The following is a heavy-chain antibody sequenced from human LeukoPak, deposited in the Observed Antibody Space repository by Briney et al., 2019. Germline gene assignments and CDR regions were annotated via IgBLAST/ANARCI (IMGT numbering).Heavy chain of an antibody. CDR1: GGTFSSYA. D-gene: IGHD2-2*01. J-gene: IGHJ6*03. CDR3: ASYVPYCSSTSCYNYYYYYMDV. Sequence: ASAKVSCKASGGTFSSYAISWVRQAPGQGLEWMGGIIPIFGTANYAQKFQGRVTITADESTSTAYMELSSLRSEDTAVYYCASYVPYCSSTSCYNYYYYYMDVWGKGTTVTVSS. CDR2: IIPIFGTA. V-gene: IGHV1-69*13.